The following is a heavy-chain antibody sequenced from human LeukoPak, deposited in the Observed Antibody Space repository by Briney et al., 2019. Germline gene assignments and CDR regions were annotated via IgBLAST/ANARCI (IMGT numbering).Heavy chain of an antibody. J-gene: IGHJ4*02. V-gene: IGHV4-34*01. CDR3: ARGRMVTMIVVVTHYFDY. D-gene: IGHD3-22*01. CDR2: INHSGST. CDR1: GGSFSVYY. Sequence: SETLSLTCAVYGGSFSVYYWSWIRPPPGKGLEWIGEINHSGSTNYNPSLKSRVTISVDTSKNQFSLKLSSVTAADTAVYYCARGRMVTMIVVVTHYFDYWGQGTLVTVSS.